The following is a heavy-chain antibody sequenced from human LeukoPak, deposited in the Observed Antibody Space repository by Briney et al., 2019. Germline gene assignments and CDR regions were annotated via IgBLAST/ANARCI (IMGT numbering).Heavy chain of an antibody. CDR1: ELTFSDYC. Sequence: GGSLRLSCAASELTFSDYCMTWVRQGPGKGLEWVATITKDGAEKYYVDSVKGRFTISRDNAENSLHLHMNSLRVEDTAVYYCAKDIAARFYFDYWGQGTLVTVSS. J-gene: IGHJ4*02. V-gene: IGHV3-7*01. D-gene: IGHD6-6*01. CDR2: ITKDGAEK. CDR3: AKDIAARFYFDY.